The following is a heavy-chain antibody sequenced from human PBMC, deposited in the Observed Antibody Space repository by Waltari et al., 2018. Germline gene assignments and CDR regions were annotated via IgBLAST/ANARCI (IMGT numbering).Heavy chain of an antibody. CDR2: IWYDGSNK. V-gene: IGHV3-33*01. D-gene: IGHD3-3*01. J-gene: IGHJ5*02. CDR3: AREALRRYYDFWSGYSPFDP. Sequence: QVQLVESGGGVVQPGRSLRLSCAASGFTFSSYGMHWVRQAPGKGLGWVAVIWYDGSNKYYADSVKGRFTISRDNSKNTLYLQMNSLRAEDTAVYYCAREALRRYYDFWSGYSPFDPWGQGTLVTVSS. CDR1: GFTFSSYG.